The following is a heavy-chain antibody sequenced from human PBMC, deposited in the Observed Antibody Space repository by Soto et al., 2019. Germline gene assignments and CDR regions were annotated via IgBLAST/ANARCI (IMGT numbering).Heavy chain of an antibody. CDR1: GYDFTNYG. CDR2: KSAYNGNI. CDR3: ERWQDILTCWKFTF. J-gene: IGHJ4*02. V-gene: IGHV1-18*01. D-gene: IGHD3-9*01. Sequence: QVRLLQSGAEVKKPGASVKVSCKTYGYDFTNYGINWVRQAPGQGLEWMGWKSAYNGNIVYAQNFRGRATLTTDTSTGSAYMELRSLSSDDTADYYVERWQDILTCWKFTFWSQGTLVTVSS.